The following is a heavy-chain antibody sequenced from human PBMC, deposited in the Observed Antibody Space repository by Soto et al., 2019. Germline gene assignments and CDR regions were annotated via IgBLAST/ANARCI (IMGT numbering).Heavy chain of an antibody. J-gene: IGHJ6*02. CDR1: GGTFSSYA. D-gene: IGHD2-2*01. Sequence: SVKFHCRASGGTFSSYATSLVRQAPGQGLGWMGGIIPIFGTANYAQKFQGRVTITADESTSTAYMELSSLRSEDTAVYYCARVNCSSTSCYVWGSYYYGMDVWGQGTTVTVSS. CDR2: IIPIFGTA. V-gene: IGHV1-69*01. CDR3: ARVNCSSTSCYVWGSYYYGMDV.